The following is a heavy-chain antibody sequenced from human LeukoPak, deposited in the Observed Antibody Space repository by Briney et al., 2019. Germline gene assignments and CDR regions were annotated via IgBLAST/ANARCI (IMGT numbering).Heavy chain of an antibody. J-gene: IGHJ4*02. CDR3: ASHLLQDSSGYPPYYFDY. Sequence: SETLSLTCTVSGGSISSSSYYWGWIRQPPGKGLEWIGSIYYSGSTYYNPSLKSRVTISVDTSKNQFSLKLSSVTAADTAVYYRASHLLQDSSGYPPYYFDYWGQGTLVTVSS. D-gene: IGHD3-22*01. CDR1: GGSISSSSYY. V-gene: IGHV4-39*01. CDR2: IYYSGST.